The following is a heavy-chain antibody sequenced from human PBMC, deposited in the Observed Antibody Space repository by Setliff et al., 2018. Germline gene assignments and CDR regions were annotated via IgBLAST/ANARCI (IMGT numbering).Heavy chain of an antibody. CDR3: ARDVWGAGTGWFDP. J-gene: IGHJ5*02. CDR1: GVSVSRHY. Sequence: SETLSLTFIVSGVSVSRHYWSWIRQPPGKTLEWIGYIYTGGSTTYNPSLKSRVTLSLDTSKNHLSLNLTSVTAADTAVYYCARDVWGAGTGWFDPWGHGIPVTVSS. CDR2: IYTGGST. D-gene: IGHD1-1*01. V-gene: IGHV4-4*08.